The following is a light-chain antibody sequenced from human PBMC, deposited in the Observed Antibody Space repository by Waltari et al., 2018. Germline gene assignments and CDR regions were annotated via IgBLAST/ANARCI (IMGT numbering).Light chain of an antibody. CDR3: QQRSNWPLT. CDR1: QGISSW. V-gene: IGKV1-12*01. Sequence: DIQMTQPPSSVSASVGDSVTIPCRASQGISSWLAWYQQKPGKAPNPLIYAASSLQSGVPARFSGSGSGTDFTLTISSLQPEDFAVYYCQQRSNWPLTFGGGTKVEIK. J-gene: IGKJ4*01. CDR2: AAS.